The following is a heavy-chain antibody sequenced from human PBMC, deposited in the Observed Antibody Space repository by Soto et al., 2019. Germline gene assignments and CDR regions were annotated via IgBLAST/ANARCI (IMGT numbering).Heavy chain of an antibody. V-gene: IGHV1-18*01. D-gene: IGHD6-13*01. CDR2: ISAYNGNT. CDR3: ATSHAAAGTFYYHYGMDV. Sequence: ASVKVSCKASGYTFTNFGISWVRQAPGQGLEWMGWISAYNGNTNYAQNFQARVTITRDTSASTAYMELSSLRSEDTAVYYCATSHAAAGTFYYHYGMDVWGQGTTVTVSS. J-gene: IGHJ6*02. CDR1: GYTFTNFG.